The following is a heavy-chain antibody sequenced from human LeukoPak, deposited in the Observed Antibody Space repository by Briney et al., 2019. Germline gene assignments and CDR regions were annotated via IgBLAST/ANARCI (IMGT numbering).Heavy chain of an antibody. CDR2: IYHSGST. V-gene: IGHV4-4*02. CDR1: GGSISSSNW. D-gene: IGHD2-2*02. J-gene: IGHJ5*02. Sequence: SGTLSLTCAVSGGSISSSNWSSWVRQPPGKGLEWIGYIYHSGSTYYNPSLKSRVTISVDRSKNQFSLKLISVTAADTAVYYCARDVCSSTSCYTRWFDPWGQGTLVTVSS. CDR3: ARDVCSSTSCYTRWFDP.